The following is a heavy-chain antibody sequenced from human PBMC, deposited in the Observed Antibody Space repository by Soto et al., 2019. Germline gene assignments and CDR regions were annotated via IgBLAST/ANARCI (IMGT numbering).Heavy chain of an antibody. Sequence: QVQLVESGGGVVQPGRSLRLSCAASGFTFSSYGMHWVRQAPGKGLEWVAVISYDGSNKYYAGSVKGRFTISRDNSKNTLYLQMNSLRAEDTAVYYCAKDRVYFDYWGQGTLVTVS. CDR1: GFTFSSYG. J-gene: IGHJ4*02. CDR3: AKDRVYFDY. V-gene: IGHV3-30*18. CDR2: ISYDGSNK.